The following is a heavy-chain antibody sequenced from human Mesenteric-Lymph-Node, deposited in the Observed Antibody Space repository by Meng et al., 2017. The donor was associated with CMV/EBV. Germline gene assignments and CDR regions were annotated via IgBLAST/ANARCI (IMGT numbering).Heavy chain of an antibody. Sequence: GESLKISCEASGFSFSNYWMSWVRQAPGKGLEWVANIKQDGSEKYYVGSVKGRFTISRDNAKSSLFLQMNGLRPEDTAVYYCATTGYTSGLAHWGQGTLVTVSS. V-gene: IGHV3-7*01. CDR1: GFSFSNYW. CDR2: IKQDGSEK. J-gene: IGHJ4*02. D-gene: IGHD6-19*01. CDR3: ATTGYTSGLAH.